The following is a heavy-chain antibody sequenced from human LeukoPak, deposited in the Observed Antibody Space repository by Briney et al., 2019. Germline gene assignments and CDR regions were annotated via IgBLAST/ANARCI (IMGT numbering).Heavy chain of an antibody. D-gene: IGHD6-19*01. V-gene: IGHV4-38-2*01. CDR2: IYHSGST. Sequence: SETLSLTCAVSGYSISSGYYWGWIRQPPGKGLEWIGSIYHSGSTYYNPSLKSRVTISVDTSKNQFSLKLSSVTAADTAVYYCARTGYSSGWYGDYFDYWGRGTLVTVSS. CDR3: ARTGYSSGWYGDYFDY. CDR1: GYSISSGYY. J-gene: IGHJ4*02.